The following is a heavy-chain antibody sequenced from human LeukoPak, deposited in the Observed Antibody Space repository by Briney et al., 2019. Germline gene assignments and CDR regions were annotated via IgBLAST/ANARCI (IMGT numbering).Heavy chain of an antibody. Sequence: SETLSLTCTIPGDSISNYYWSWIRQPPGKGLEWIGYIYYSGSTNYNPSLKSRVTISVDTSKNQFSLKLSSVTAADTAVYYCARIVKGEDAFDIWGQGTMVTVSS. J-gene: IGHJ3*02. CDR1: GDSISNYY. CDR3: ARIVKGEDAFDI. CDR2: IYYSGST. D-gene: IGHD1-26*01. V-gene: IGHV4-59*12.